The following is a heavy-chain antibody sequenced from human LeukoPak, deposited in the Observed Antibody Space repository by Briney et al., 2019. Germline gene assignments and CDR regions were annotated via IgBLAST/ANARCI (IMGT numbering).Heavy chain of an antibody. CDR2: IYYSGST. D-gene: IGHD6-13*01. CDR1: GGSISSYY. Sequence: SETLSLTCTVSGGSISSYYWSWIRQPPGKGLEWIGYIYYSGSTNYNPSLKSRVTIAVDTSKNQFSLKLSSVTAADTAVYYCARDLRIAAAGRLDPWGQGTLVTVSS. J-gene: IGHJ5*02. CDR3: ARDLRIAAAGRLDP. V-gene: IGHV4-59*01.